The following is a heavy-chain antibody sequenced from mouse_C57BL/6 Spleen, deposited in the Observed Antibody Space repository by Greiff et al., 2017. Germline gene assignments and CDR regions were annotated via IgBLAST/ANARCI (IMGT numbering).Heavy chain of an antibody. V-gene: IGHV1-42*01. CDR1: GYSFTGYY. Sequence: VQLQQSGPELVKPGASVKISCKASGYSFTGYYMNWVKQSPEKSLEWIGEINPSTGGTTYNQKFKAKATLTVDKSSSTAYMQLKSLTSEDSAVYYCARHYYGSSSLLDYWGQGTTLTVSS. CDR2: INPSTGGT. D-gene: IGHD1-1*01. J-gene: IGHJ2*01. CDR3: ARHYYGSSSLLDY.